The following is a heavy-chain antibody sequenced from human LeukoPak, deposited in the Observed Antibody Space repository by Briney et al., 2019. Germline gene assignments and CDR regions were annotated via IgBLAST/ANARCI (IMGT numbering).Heavy chain of an antibody. Sequence: SGPTLVNPTQTLTLTCTFSGFSLSTSGMRVSWIRQPPGKALEWLARIDWDDDKFYSTSLKTRLTISKDTSKNQVVLTMTNMDPVETATYYCARLNSGTYLDYWGQGTLVTVSS. CDR3: ARLNSGTYLDY. V-gene: IGHV2-70*04. J-gene: IGHJ4*02. CDR1: GFSLSTSGMR. CDR2: IDWDDDK. D-gene: IGHD1-26*01.